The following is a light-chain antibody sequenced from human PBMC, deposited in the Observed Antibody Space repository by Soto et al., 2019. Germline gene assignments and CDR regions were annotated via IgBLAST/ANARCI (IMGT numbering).Light chain of an antibody. V-gene: IGKV3-11*01. CDR2: DAS. CDR3: QQRSSWPRA. Sequence: EIVLTQSPATLSLSLGERATLSCRASQNINAYLVWYQQKPGQAPRLVIYDASKRATGIPDRFSGSGSGTDFTLTISSLAPEDFALYCCQQRSSWPRAFGGGTKVEMK. CDR1: QNINAY. J-gene: IGKJ4*01.